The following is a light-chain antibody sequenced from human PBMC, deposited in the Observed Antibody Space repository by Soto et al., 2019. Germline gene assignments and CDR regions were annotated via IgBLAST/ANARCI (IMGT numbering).Light chain of an antibody. Sequence: QSALTQPASVSGSPGQSITISCTGTSSDVGSYDLVSWYQQPPGKAPKLRIYEDTKRHSGISTRFSGSKSGNAASLTISGLQAEDEADYYCCSYAGSGTFVFGTGTKVTVL. CDR1: SSDVGSYDL. CDR3: CSYAGSGTFV. CDR2: EDT. V-gene: IGLV2-23*01. J-gene: IGLJ1*01.